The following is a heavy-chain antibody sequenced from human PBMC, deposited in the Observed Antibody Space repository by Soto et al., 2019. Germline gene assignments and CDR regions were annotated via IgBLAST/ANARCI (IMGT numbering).Heavy chain of an antibody. D-gene: IGHD6-13*01. CDR2: IYSGGST. CDR3: ARVSPKQHQDWFDP. Sequence: GGSLRLSCAASGFTVRSNYVTWVRQAPGKGLEWVSIIYSGGSTYYADSVKGRFTISRDNSKNTLYLQMNSLRAEDTAVYYCARVSPKQHQDWFDPWGQGTLVTVSS. J-gene: IGHJ5*02. CDR1: GFTVRSNY. V-gene: IGHV3-53*01.